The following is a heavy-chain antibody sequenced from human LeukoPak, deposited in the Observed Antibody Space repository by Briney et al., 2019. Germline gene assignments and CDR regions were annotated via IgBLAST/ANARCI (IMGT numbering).Heavy chain of an antibody. D-gene: IGHD2-15*01. Sequence: PGGSLRLSCAASGFIFSSHAMSWVRQAPGKGLEWVSAISGSGGNTYYADSVKGRFTISRDNSKSTLYLQMNSLRAEDTAVYYCAKPPVGLGYRSGGSCYPFDYWGQGTLVTVSS. J-gene: IGHJ4*02. CDR2: ISGSGGNT. V-gene: IGHV3-23*01. CDR1: GFIFSSHA. CDR3: AKPPVGLGYRSGGSCYPFDY.